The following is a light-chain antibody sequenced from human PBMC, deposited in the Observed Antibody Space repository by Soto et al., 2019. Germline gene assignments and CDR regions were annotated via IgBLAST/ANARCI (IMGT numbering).Light chain of an antibody. CDR3: QQSYSTSSIT. J-gene: IGKJ5*01. Sequence: DIQMTQSPSALSASVGGRVTITCRASQSISSYLNWYQQKPGKAPKLLIYAASSLQSGIPSRFSGSGSGTDFTLTISSLQPEDFATYYCQQSYSTSSITFGQGTRLEIK. V-gene: IGKV1-39*01. CDR2: AAS. CDR1: QSISSY.